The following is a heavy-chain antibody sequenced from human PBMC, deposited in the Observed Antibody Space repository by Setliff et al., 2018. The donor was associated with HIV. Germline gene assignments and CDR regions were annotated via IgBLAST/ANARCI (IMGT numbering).Heavy chain of an antibody. D-gene: IGHD4-17*01. Sequence: PGGSLRLSCAASGFSFSSYSMNWVRQAPGKGLGWVSSISSSSSYIYYVDSVKGRFTISGDNAKNSLYLQMNSLRAEDTAVYYCARTMTTVPFDYWGQGTLVTVSS. CDR1: GFSFSSYS. V-gene: IGHV3-21*01. J-gene: IGHJ4*02. CDR3: ARTMTTVPFDY. CDR2: ISSSSSYI.